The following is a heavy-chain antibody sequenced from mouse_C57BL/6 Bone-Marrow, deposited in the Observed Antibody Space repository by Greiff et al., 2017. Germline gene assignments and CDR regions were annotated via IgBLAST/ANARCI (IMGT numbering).Heavy chain of an antibody. CDR1: GYTFTSYG. J-gene: IGHJ1*03. CDR3: AIRPGYWDV. D-gene: IGHD2-12*01. V-gene: IGHV1-55*01. Sequence: QVQLQQSGAELVRPGASVKMSCKASGYTFTSYGITWVKQRPGQGLEWIGDIYPGSGSTNYNEKFKGKATLTVDTSSSTAYMQLSSLTSEDSAVYFCAIRPGYWDVWGTGTSVTVSS. CDR2: IYPGSGST.